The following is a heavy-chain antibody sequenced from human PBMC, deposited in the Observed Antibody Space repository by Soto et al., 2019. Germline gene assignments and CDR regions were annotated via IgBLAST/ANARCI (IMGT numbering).Heavy chain of an antibody. CDR1: GDPISSHDW. CDR3: VRNGYYGLDH. J-gene: IGHJ4*01. V-gene: IGHV4-4*02. Sequence: QVQLQESGPGLVKPSGTLSLTCAVSGDPISSHDWWSWVRQPPKKGLEWIAEIHHSGDTNYNPSLMSRATISVDNSKNQFTLNLNSVTAADTAVYYCVRNGYYGLDHWGHGTPVTVSS. CDR2: IHHSGDT. D-gene: IGHD3-3*01.